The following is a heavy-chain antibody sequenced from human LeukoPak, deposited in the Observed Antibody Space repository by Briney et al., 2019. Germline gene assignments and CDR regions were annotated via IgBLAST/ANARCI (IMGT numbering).Heavy chain of an antibody. CDR3: TRAPPGMTMMTDY. CDR2: VSTNDGNT. V-gene: IGHV1-18*01. CDR1: GYTFTNYH. J-gene: IGHJ4*02. D-gene: IGHD3-22*01. Sequence: ASVKVSCKASGYTFTNYHIAWVRQAPGQGLEWMGWVSTNDGNTVYAQRLQGRVTMTTDTSTSVAYMELRSLTSDDTAVYYCTRAPPGMTMMTDYWGQGSLVTVSS.